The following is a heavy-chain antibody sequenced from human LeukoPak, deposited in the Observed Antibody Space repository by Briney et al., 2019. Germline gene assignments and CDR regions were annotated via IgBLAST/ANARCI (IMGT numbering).Heavy chain of an antibody. CDR3: ARDFSPSCGGDCYLDAFDI. V-gene: IGHV3-7*01. CDR1: GFTFSSYG. D-gene: IGHD2-21*01. J-gene: IGHJ3*02. CDR2: IKKDGSAI. Sequence: PGGSLRLSCAASGFTFSSYGMHWVRQAPGKGLEWVANIKKDGSAIHYVDSVKGRFTISRDNAKNSLYLQMNSMRAEDTAVYYCARDFSPSCGGDCYLDAFDIWGQGTMVTVSS.